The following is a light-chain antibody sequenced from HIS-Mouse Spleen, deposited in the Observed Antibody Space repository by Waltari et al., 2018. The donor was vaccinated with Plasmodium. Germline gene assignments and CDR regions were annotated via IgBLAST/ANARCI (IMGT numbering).Light chain of an antibody. CDR1: ALPKKY. CDR3: YSTDSSGNHRV. Sequence: SYELTQPPSVSVSPGQTARITCSGEALPKKYAYWYQQKSGQAPGLVIYEDSKRPSGIPERFAGSSSGTMATWTISGAQVEDEADYYCYSTDSSGNHRVFGGGTKLTVL. CDR2: EDS. V-gene: IGLV3-10*01. J-gene: IGLJ3*02.